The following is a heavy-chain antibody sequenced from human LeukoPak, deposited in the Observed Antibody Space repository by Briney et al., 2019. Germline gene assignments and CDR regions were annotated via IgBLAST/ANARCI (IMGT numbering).Heavy chain of an antibody. CDR1: GYTFTSYG. CDR2: ISAYNGNT. D-gene: IGHD3-3*01. CDR3: ASWPYDFWSGN. V-gene: IGHV1-18*01. Sequence: ASVKVSCKASGYTFTSYGISWVRQAPGQGLEWMGWISAYNGNTNYAQKLQGRVTMTTVTFTSTAYMELRSLRSEDTAVYYCASWPYDFWSGNWGQGTLVTVSS. J-gene: IGHJ4*02.